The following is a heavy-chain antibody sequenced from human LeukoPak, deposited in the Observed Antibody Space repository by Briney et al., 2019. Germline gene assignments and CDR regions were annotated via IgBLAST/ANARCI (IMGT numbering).Heavy chain of an antibody. CDR3: AKDGHCSSTSCYTYDY. D-gene: IGHD2-2*02. Sequence: PGESLKISCAASGFTFSTSAMSWVRQAPGKGLEWVSAISGSGGSTYYADSVKGRFTISRDNSKNTLYLQMNSLRAEDTAVYYCAKDGHCSSTSCYTYDYWGQGTLVTVSS. J-gene: IGHJ4*02. V-gene: IGHV3-23*01. CDR2: ISGSGGST. CDR1: GFTFSTSA.